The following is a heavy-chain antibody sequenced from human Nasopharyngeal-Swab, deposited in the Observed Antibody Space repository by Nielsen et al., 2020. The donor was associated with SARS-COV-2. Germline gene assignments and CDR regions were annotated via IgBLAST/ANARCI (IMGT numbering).Heavy chain of an antibody. Sequence: GGSLRLSCAASGFTFTDYWIHWVRQTPEKGLEWISRVHNDGSSTTYADSVKGRFTISRDNAKNTAYLQMNSLRAEDTALYYCARGGIGSFDSWGHGTLVIVSS. CDR1: GFTFTDYW. CDR2: VHNDGSST. V-gene: IGHV3-74*01. D-gene: IGHD3-16*01. CDR3: ARGGIGSFDS. J-gene: IGHJ4*01.